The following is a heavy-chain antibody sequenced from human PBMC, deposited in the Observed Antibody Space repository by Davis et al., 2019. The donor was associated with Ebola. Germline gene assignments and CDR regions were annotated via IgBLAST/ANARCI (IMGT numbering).Heavy chain of an antibody. V-gene: IGHV1-18*01. CDR1: GYTFTSYG. Sequence: ASVKVSCKASGYTFTSYGISWVRQAPGQGLEWMGWINPNSGGTNYAQKLQGRVTMTTDTSTSTAYMELRSLRSDDTAVYYCAREYGYGMDVWGQGTTVTVSS. CDR3: AREYGYGMDV. J-gene: IGHJ6*02. D-gene: IGHD2-8*01. CDR2: INPNSGGT.